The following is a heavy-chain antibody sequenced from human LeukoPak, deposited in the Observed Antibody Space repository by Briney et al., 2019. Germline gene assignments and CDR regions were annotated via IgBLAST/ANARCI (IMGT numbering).Heavy chain of an antibody. J-gene: IGHJ4*02. CDR3: AKGKVNHLGGLDY. D-gene: IGHD1-14*01. V-gene: IGHV3-23*01. Sequence: GGSLRLSCAASGFTFSSYAMNWVRQAPGKGLEWVSAISGSGDSTYYADSVKGRFIISRDNSKNTFYLQMDSLRADDTAMYYCAKGKVNHLGGLDYWGQGTLVTVSS. CDR1: GFTFSSYA. CDR2: ISGSGDST.